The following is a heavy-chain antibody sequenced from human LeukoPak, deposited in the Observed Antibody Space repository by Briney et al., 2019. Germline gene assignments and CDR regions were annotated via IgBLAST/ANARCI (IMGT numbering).Heavy chain of an antibody. Sequence: SETLSLTCTVSGGSISSYYWSWIRLPPGKGLEWIGYIYYSGSTNYNPSLKSRVTISIDTSKNQFSLKLNSVTAADTAVCYCARAGGYCSSTSCEFDYWGQGTPVTVSS. D-gene: IGHD2-2*01. CDR3: ARAGGYCSSTSCEFDY. CDR1: GGSISSYY. J-gene: IGHJ4*02. V-gene: IGHV4-59*01. CDR2: IYYSGST.